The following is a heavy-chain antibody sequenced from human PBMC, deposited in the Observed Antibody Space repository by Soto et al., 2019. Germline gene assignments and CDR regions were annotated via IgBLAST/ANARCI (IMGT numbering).Heavy chain of an antibody. CDR3: AADTPFFGQGELEH. CDR2: IKTEVEGVAT. J-gene: IGHJ4*02. V-gene: IGHV3-15*01. D-gene: IGHD1-26*01. Sequence: DVQLVESGGGSVKPGESLRLSCEASGFSFNTAWMTWLRQAPGKGLEWVALIKTEVEGVATHYAAPVNGRFTVSRDDSRKTVHLQMNSLKTEDTAVYYCAADTPFFGQGELEHWGQGTQVTVSS. CDR1: GFSFNTAW.